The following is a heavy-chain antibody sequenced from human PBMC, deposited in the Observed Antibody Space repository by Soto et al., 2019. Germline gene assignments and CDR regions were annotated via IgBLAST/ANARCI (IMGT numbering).Heavy chain of an antibody. CDR2: IYHSGST. J-gene: IGHJ5*02. V-gene: IGHV4-4*02. CDR3: ARTYYYRSGTYFAWFDP. CDR1: GGSISSSNW. Sequence: PSETLSLTCAVSGGSISSSNWWSWVRQPPGKGLEWIGEIYHSGSTNYNPSLKSRVTISVDTSKNQFSLKLSSVTAADTAVYFCARTYYYRSGTYFAWFDPWGQGTLVTVSS. D-gene: IGHD3-10*01.